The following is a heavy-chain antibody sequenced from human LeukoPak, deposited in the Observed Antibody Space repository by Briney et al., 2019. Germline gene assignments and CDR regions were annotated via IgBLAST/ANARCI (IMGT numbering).Heavy chain of an antibody. Sequence: NPSETLSLTCAVYGGSFSGYYWSWIRQPPGKGLEWIGEINHSGSTNYNPSLKSRVTISVDTSKNQFSLKLSSVTAADTAVYFCGRMDYGGTHGDYRGQGTLVTVSS. CDR3: GRMDYGGTHGDY. J-gene: IGHJ4*02. D-gene: IGHD4-23*01. CDR2: INHSGST. V-gene: IGHV4-34*01. CDR1: GGSFSGYY.